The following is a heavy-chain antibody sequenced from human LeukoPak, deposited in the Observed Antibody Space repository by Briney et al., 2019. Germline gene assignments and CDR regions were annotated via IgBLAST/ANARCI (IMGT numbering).Heavy chain of an antibody. J-gene: IGHJ4*02. Sequence: ASVKVSCKASGYTFTSYYMHWVRQAPGQGLEWMGIINPSGGSTSYAQKFQGRVTMTRDTSISTAYMELSRLRSDDTAVYYCASPSSSSKGFTYWGQGTLVTVSS. CDR1: GYTFTSYY. CDR2: INPSGGST. D-gene: IGHD6-6*01. CDR3: ASPSSSSKGFTY. V-gene: IGHV1-46*01.